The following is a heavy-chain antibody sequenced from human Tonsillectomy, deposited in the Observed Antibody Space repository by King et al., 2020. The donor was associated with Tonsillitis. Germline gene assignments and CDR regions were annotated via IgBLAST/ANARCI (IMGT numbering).Heavy chain of an antibody. Sequence: VQLQQWGAGLLKPSETLSLTCAVHGGSFSGYYWSWIRQPPGKGLEWIGEINLSGSTTYNPSLKGRVTISVDTSKKQFSLKVSSGTAADTAVYYCARGPSIAASHYMDVWGKGTTVTVSS. D-gene: IGHD6-6*01. J-gene: IGHJ6*03. CDR3: ARGPSIAASHYMDV. CDR1: GGSFSGYY. CDR2: INLSGST. V-gene: IGHV4-34*01.